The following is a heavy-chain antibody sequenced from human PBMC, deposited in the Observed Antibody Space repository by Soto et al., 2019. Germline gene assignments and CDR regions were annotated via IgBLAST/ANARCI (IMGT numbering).Heavy chain of an antibody. Sequence: SGPTLVTPTETLTLTCTVSGFSLSNARMGVSWIRQPPGKALEWLEHIFSNDEKSYSTSLKSRLTISKDTSKSQVVLTMTNMDPVDTATYYCARGFIAEALDYWGQGTLVTVSS. J-gene: IGHJ4*02. D-gene: IGHD6-13*01. CDR1: GFSLSNARMG. V-gene: IGHV2-26*01. CDR2: IFSNDEK. CDR3: ARGFIAEALDY.